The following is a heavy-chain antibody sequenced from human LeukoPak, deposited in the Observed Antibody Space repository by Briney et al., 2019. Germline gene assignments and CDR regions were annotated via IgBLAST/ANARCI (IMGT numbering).Heavy chain of an antibody. Sequence: GASVKVSCKASEYTFTGYYMHWVRQAPGQGLEWMGWINPNSGGTNYAQKFQGRVTMTRDTSISTAYMELSRLRSDDTAVYYCARGPITMVRGAIPIDYWGQGTLVTVSS. J-gene: IGHJ4*02. V-gene: IGHV1-2*02. CDR1: EYTFTGYY. D-gene: IGHD3-10*01. CDR2: INPNSGGT. CDR3: ARGPITMVRGAIPIDY.